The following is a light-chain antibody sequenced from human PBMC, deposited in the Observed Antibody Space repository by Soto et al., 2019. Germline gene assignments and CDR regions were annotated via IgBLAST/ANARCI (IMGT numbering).Light chain of an antibody. CDR3: QQYGSSPPIT. CDR2: GAS. CDR1: QSVSTNY. V-gene: IGKV3-20*01. Sequence: EIVLTQSPGPLPLSPGQRATLSCRASQSVSTNYLAWYQQKPGQAPRLLIYGASYRATGTPDRFSGSGSGTDFTLTISGLEPEDFAVYVCQQYGSSPPITFGQGTRLEIK. J-gene: IGKJ5*01.